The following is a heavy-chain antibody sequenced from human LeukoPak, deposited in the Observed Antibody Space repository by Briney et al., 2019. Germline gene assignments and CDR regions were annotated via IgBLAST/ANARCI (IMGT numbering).Heavy chain of an antibody. J-gene: IGHJ4*02. Sequence: GGSLRLSCAASGFTFSSYSMNWVRQAPGKGLEWVSSVSRSSSYIYHADSVKGRFTISRDNAKNSLYLQMDSLRAEDTAVYYCARDQSGRSYIFDYWGQGTLVTVSS. CDR1: GFTFSSYS. CDR2: VSRSSSYI. CDR3: ARDQSGRSYIFDY. V-gene: IGHV3-21*01. D-gene: IGHD3-10*01.